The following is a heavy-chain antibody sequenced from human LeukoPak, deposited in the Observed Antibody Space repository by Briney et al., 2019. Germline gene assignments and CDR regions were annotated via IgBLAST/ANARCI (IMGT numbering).Heavy chain of an antibody. CDR2: ISSSGGST. Sequence: PGGSLRLSCAASGFTFISYAMSWVRQAPGKGLEWVSGISSSGGSTYYADSVKGRFTISRDNSNKMLYLQMNSLRAEDTAVYYCTTFYHEYSPYWGRGTLVTVSS. CDR1: GFTFISYA. V-gene: IGHV3-23*01. CDR3: TTFYHEYSPY. D-gene: IGHD2/OR15-2a*01. J-gene: IGHJ4*02.